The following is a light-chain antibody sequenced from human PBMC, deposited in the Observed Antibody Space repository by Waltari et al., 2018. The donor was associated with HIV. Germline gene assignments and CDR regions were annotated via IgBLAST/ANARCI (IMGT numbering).Light chain of an antibody. Sequence: SSELTQDPTVSVALGQTVKITCKGDNLRTYYASWYQQKPGQAPVLVSYGKNKQPSEISDRFSSSASRNTASLTITGAQAEDEADYYCKTRDRSGNLYIFGTGTTVTVL. CDR1: NLRTYY. V-gene: IGLV3-19*01. CDR3: KTRDRSGNLYI. CDR2: GKN. J-gene: IGLJ1*01.